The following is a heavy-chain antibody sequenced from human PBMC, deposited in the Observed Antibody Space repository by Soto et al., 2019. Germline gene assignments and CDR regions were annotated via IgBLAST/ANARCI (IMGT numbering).Heavy chain of an antibody. D-gene: IGHD5-18*01. CDR3: AREAPYGYSRFDY. CDR2: VNAGNENT. Sequence: GASVKFSCKTSGDTFTDNVIHWVRHAPGQRLEWIGWVNAGNENTKWSRKFQGRLTLTTDTSATTAYMELSSLTPEDAAIYFCAREAPYGYSRFDYWGQGTLVTVSS. CDR1: GDTFTDNV. J-gene: IGHJ4*02. V-gene: IGHV1-3*01.